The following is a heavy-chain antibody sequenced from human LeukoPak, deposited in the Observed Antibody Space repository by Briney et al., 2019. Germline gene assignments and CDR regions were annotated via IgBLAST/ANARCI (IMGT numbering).Heavy chain of an antibody. Sequence: PSETLSLTCAVYGGSFSGYYWSWIRQPPGKGLEWIGEINHSGSTNYNPSLKSRVTISVDTSKNRFSLKLSSVTAADTAVYYCARRGGMRDIVVVPAASPPYYFDYWGQGTLVTVSS. CDR1: GGSFSGYY. CDR2: INHSGST. D-gene: IGHD2-2*01. V-gene: IGHV4-34*01. J-gene: IGHJ4*02. CDR3: ARRGGMRDIVVVPAASPPYYFDY.